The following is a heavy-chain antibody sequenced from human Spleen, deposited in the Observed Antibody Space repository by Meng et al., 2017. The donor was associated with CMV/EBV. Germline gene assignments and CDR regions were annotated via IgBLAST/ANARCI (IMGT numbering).Heavy chain of an antibody. CDR1: GGSISSGDYY. J-gene: IGHJ4*02. Sequence: GGSISSGDYYWSWIRQPPGKGLEWIGYIYYSGSTYYNPSLKSRVTISVDTSKNQFSLKLSSVTAADTAVYYCARVGCSSTSCASFDYWGQGTLVTVSS. D-gene: IGHD2-2*01. CDR2: IYYSGST. CDR3: ARVGCSSTSCASFDY. V-gene: IGHV4-30-4*08.